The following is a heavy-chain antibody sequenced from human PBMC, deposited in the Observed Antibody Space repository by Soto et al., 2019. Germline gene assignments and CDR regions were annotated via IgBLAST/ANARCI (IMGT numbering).Heavy chain of an antibody. J-gene: IGHJ3*02. CDR3: ARHYTIAVAGNGVLDN. Sequence: SETLSLTCTVSGGSINGHGWSWIRQPPGKGLEWIGLVYDIGTTDYNASLKSRLTISLDTSKNHFSLKLNSVTAADTAVYYCARHYTIAVAGNGVLDNWGQGTMVTVSS. V-gene: IGHV4-59*08. D-gene: IGHD6-19*01. CDR2: VYDIGTT. CDR1: GGSINGHG.